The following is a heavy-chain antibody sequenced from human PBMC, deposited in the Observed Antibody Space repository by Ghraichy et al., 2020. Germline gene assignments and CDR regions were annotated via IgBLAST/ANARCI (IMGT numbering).Heavy chain of an antibody. CDR1: GGSISSYY. V-gene: IGHV4-59*01. D-gene: IGHD1-26*01. J-gene: IGHJ6*03. CDR2: IYYNGNT. Sequence: SQTLSLTCTVSGGSISSYYWNWIRQPPGRGLEWIGYIYYNGNTNYNPSLKSRVTISKDTSNNQFSLRLSSVTAADTAVYYCARGLNSGHYYYYYYMDVWGKGTTVTVCS. CDR3: ARGLNSGHYYYYYYMDV.